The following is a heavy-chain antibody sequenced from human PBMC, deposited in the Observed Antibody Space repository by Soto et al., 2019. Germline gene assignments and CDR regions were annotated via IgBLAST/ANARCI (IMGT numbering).Heavy chain of an antibody. D-gene: IGHD6-19*01. Sequence: PGGSLRLSCAASGFTFDDYAMHWVRQAPGKGLEWVSGISWNSGSIGYADSVKGRFTISRDNAKNSLYLQMNSLRAEDTALYYCANDIRREWLVRDFQHWGQGTLVTVSS. V-gene: IGHV3-9*01. CDR2: ISWNSGSI. CDR3: ANDIRREWLVRDFQH. J-gene: IGHJ1*01. CDR1: GFTFDDYA.